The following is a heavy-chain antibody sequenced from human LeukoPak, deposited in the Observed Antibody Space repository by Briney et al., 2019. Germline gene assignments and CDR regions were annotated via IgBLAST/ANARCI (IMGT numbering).Heavy chain of an antibody. D-gene: IGHD1-26*01. CDR2: MNPNSGNT. Sequence: ASAKVSCKASGYTFTSYDINWVRQATGQGLEWMGWMNPNSGNTGYAQKFQGRVTITRNTSISTAYMELSSLRSEDTAVYYCARYSGSFDFDYWGQGTLVTVSS. J-gene: IGHJ4*02. CDR1: GYTFTSYD. CDR3: ARYSGSFDFDY. V-gene: IGHV1-8*03.